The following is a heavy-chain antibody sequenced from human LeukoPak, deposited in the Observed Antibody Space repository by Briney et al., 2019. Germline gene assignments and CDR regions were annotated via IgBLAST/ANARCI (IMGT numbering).Heavy chain of an antibody. V-gene: IGHV4-59*01. CDR3: ARAGYSSGWYEGSVDY. D-gene: IGHD6-19*01. CDR1: GGSISSYY. J-gene: IGHJ4*02. Sequence: PSETLSLTCTVSGGSISSYYWSWIRRPPGKGLEWIGYIYYSGSTNYNPSLKSRVTISVDTSKNQFSLKLSSVTAADTAVYYCARAGYSSGWYEGSVDYWGQGTLVTVSS. CDR2: IYYSGST.